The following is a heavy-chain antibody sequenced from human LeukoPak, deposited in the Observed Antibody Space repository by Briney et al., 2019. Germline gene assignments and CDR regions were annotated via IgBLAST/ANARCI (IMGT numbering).Heavy chain of an antibody. CDR3: ATLSSSWYGYYFDY. V-gene: IGHV1-46*01. Sequence: ASVKVSCKASGYIFTSYYMHWVRQAPGQGLEWMGIINPSGGSTSYAQKFQGRVTMTEDTSTDTAYMELSSLRSEDTAVYYCATLSSSWYGYYFDYWGQGTLVTVSS. CDR1: GYIFTSYY. D-gene: IGHD6-13*01. J-gene: IGHJ4*02. CDR2: INPSGGST.